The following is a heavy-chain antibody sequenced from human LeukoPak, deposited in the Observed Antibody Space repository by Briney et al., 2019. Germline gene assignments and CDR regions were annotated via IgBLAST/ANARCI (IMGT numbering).Heavy chain of an antibody. D-gene: IGHD3-22*01. CDR1: GFTLSSYA. CDR2: ISASSSI. V-gene: IGHV3-23*01. Sequence: PGGSLRLSCAASGFTLSSYAMNWVRQAPGKGLEWVSGISASSSIYYADSVKGRFTISRDNSKNTLYLQVNSLRADDTAVYYCAKGSYYDSSGYYYFDYWGQGTLVTVSS. J-gene: IGHJ4*02. CDR3: AKGSYYDSSGYYYFDY.